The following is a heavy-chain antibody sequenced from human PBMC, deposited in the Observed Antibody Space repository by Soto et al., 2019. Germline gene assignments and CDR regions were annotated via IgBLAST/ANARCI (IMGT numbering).Heavy chain of an antibody. V-gene: IGHV3-30*18. Sequence: QVQLVESGGGVVQPGRSLRLSCAASGFTFSSYGMHWVRQAPGKGLEWVAVISYDGSNKYYADSVKGRFTISRDNSKNTVYLQMNSRRAEDTAVYYCAKANGSSLDYWGQGTLVTVSS. CDR1: GFTFSSYG. CDR2: ISYDGSNK. D-gene: IGHD6-6*01. J-gene: IGHJ4*02. CDR3: AKANGSSLDY.